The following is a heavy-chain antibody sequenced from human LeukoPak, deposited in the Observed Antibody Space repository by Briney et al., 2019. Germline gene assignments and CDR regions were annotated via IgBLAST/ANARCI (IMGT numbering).Heavy chain of an antibody. CDR3: AKDKGYCSSDVCYPPYGMDV. Sequence: GGSLRLSCAASGFTFSTYAMTWVRQSPGKGLEWVSDIRDGGGRKYYADCVKGRFTIYRDNSKNTVYLEMNSLSAEDTAIYYCAKDKGYCSSDVCYPPYGMDVWGQGTTVTVSS. CDR2: IRDGGGRK. V-gene: IGHV3-23*01. D-gene: IGHD2-15*01. J-gene: IGHJ6*02. CDR1: GFTFSTYA.